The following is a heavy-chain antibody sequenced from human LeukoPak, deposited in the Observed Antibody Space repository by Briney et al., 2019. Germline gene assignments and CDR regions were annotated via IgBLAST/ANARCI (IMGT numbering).Heavy chain of an antibody. J-gene: IGHJ5*02. CDR1: GGSISSDNYQ. CDR2: INYSGST. V-gene: IGHV4-30-4*01. Sequence: SQTLSLTCTVSGGSISSDNYQWSWIRQPPGKGLEWIGYINYSGSTYYNPSLKSRVAISVDTSKNHFSLKLSSVSAADTAVYYCARYGSGSTWFDPWGQGTLVTVSS. CDR3: ARYGSGSTWFDP. D-gene: IGHD3-10*01.